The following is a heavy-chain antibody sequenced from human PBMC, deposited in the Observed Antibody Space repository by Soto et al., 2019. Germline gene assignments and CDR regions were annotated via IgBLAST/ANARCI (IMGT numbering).Heavy chain of an antibody. CDR3: ARLKGGGYDFSLYYGMDV. Sequence: PXESLKVSWKCSGNSFTSYLIGLVLQMPGKGLEWMGIIYPGDSDTRYSPSFQGQVTISADKSISTAYLQWSSLKASDTATYYCARLKGGGYDFSLYYGMDVWGQGTTVTVSS. CDR1: GNSFTSYL. CDR2: IYPGDSDT. J-gene: IGHJ6*02. D-gene: IGHD5-12*01. V-gene: IGHV5-51*01.